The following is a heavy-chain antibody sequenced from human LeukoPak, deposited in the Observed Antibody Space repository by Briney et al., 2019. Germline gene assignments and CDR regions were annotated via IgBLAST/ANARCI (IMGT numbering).Heavy chain of an antibody. J-gene: IGHJ1*01. CDR1: GGSISSYY. CDR2: INHSGST. CDR3: WFGELFEYFQH. V-gene: IGHV4-34*01. D-gene: IGHD3-10*01. Sequence: SETLSLTCTVSGGSISSYYWSWIRQPPGKGLEWIGEINHSGSTNYNPSLKSRVTISVDTSKNQFSLKLSSVTAADTAVYFRWFGELFEYFQHWGQGTLVTVSS.